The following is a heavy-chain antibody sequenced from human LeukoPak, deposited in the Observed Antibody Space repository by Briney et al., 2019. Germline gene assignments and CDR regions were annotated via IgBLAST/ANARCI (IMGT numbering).Heavy chain of an antibody. CDR2: ISGSGRDT. D-gene: IGHD3-10*01. CDR1: GLTLSIYA. Sequence: GGSLRLTCSASGLTLSIYAMGWVRQAPGKGLQWVAGISGSGRDTYSAESVKDRFTISRDNVNNTVFLQMNSLRAEDTAIYYCVKEYTGSFYNSENWFDPWGQGTVVTVSP. J-gene: IGHJ5*02. CDR3: VKEYTGSFYNSENWFDP. V-gene: IGHV3-23*01.